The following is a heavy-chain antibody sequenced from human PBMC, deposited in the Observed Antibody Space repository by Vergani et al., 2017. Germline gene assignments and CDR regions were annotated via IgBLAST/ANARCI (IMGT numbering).Heavy chain of an antibody. CDR1: GFTFDDYG. CDR2: ISWNSGSI. V-gene: IGHV3-9*01. CDR3: AKDTGPNYYYYYGMDV. D-gene: IGHD3-10*01. J-gene: IGHJ6*02. Sequence: EVQLVESGGGLVQPGRSLRLSCTASGFTFDDYGMSWVRQAPGKGLEWVSGISWNSGSIGYADSVKGRFTISRDNAKNSLYLQMNSLRAEDTALYYCAKDTGPNYYYYYGMDVWGQGTTVTVSS.